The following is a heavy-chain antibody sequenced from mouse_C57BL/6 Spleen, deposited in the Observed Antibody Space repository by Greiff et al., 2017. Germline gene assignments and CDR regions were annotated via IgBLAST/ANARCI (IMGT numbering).Heavy chain of an antibody. D-gene: IGHD1-1*01. CDR1: GFNIKNTY. Sequence: EVQVVESVAELVRPGASVKLSCTASGFNIKNTYMHWVKQRPEQGLEWIGRIDPANGNTNYNQKFQGKATITVDTSSNTAYLQLSSLTSEDTAIYYCARGPHYYGSSPLDYWGQGTTLTVSS. CDR2: IDPANGNT. CDR3: ARGPHYYGSSPLDY. J-gene: IGHJ2*01. V-gene: IGHV14-3*01.